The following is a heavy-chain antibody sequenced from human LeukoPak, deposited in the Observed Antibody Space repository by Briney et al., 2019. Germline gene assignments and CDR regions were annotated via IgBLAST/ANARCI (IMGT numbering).Heavy chain of an antibody. CDR2: ISGSSSPI. V-gene: IGHV3-48*02. D-gene: IGHD3-10*01. Sequence: PGGSLRLSCAASGFTFSSYSMTWVRQAPGKGLEWVSYISGSSSPIYYADSVKGRVTISRDNAKDSLYLQMTSLRDGDTAVYYCARVSGSYYFDYWGQGTLVTVSP. J-gene: IGHJ4*02. CDR1: GFTFSSYS. CDR3: ARVSGSYYFDY.